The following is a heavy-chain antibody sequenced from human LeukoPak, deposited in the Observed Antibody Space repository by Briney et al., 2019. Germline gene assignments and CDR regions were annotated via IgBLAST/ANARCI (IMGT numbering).Heavy chain of an antibody. J-gene: IGHJ4*02. CDR3: ARQGGRSFVDY. Sequence: SETLSLTCAVYGGSFSGYYWSWIRQPPGKGLEWIGEINHSGSTNYNPSLKSRVTISVDTSKNQFSLKLSSVTAADTAVYYCARQGGRSFVDYWGQGTLVTVSS. CDR2: INHSGST. D-gene: IGHD3-10*01. V-gene: IGHV4-34*01. CDR1: GGSFSGYY.